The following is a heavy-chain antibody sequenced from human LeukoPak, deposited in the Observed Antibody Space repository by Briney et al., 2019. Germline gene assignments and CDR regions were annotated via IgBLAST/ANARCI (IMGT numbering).Heavy chain of an antibody. Sequence: GRSLRLSCAASGFTFSSYGMHWVRQAPGKGLEWVAVISYDGSNKYYADSVKGRFTISRDNSKNTLYLQMNSLRAEDTAVYYCAKDQDTAMVPYDAFDIWGQGTMVTVSS. CDR3: AKDQDTAMVPYDAFDI. CDR1: GFTFSSYG. J-gene: IGHJ3*02. D-gene: IGHD5-18*01. CDR2: ISYDGSNK. V-gene: IGHV3-30*18.